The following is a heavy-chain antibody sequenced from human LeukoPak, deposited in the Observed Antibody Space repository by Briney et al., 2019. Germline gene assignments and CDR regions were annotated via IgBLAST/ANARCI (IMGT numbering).Heavy chain of an antibody. D-gene: IGHD5-18*01. CDR1: GGSISSYY. CDR2: IYYSGST. CDR3: ARVDTAMVTRSYYMDV. Sequence: SETLSLTCTVSGGSISSYYWSWIRQPPGKGLEWIGYIYYSGSTSYNPSLKSRVTISVDTSKNQFSLKLSSVTAADTAVYYCARVDTAMVTRSYYMDVWGKGTTVTVSS. V-gene: IGHV4-59*01. J-gene: IGHJ6*03.